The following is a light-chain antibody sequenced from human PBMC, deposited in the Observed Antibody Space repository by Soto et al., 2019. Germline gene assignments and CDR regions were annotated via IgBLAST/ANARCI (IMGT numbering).Light chain of an antibody. J-gene: IGLJ3*02. V-gene: IGLV2-11*01. Sequence: QSALTQPASVSGSPGQSITISCTGTSSDVGGYKYVSWYQQHPGKAPKLMIFDVSERPSGVPDRFSGSKSGSTASLSIAGLQPEDEADYFCCSYAGGWVFGGGTKLTVL. CDR1: SSDVGGYKY. CDR3: CSYAGGWV. CDR2: DVS.